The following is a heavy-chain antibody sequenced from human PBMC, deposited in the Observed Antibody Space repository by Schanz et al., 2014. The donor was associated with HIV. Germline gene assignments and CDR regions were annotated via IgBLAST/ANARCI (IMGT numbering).Heavy chain of an antibody. V-gene: IGHV3-33*01. CDR3: ARMEQLIIGYYYGMDV. CDR1: GFNFRTYG. CDR2: IRYDGSDK. Sequence: QVQLVESGGGVVQPGRSLRLSCAASGFNFRTYGMHWVRQAPGKGLEWVADIRYDGSDKYYADSVKGRFTISRDNSKNTVYLQMNSLRPEDTAVYYCARMEQLIIGYYYGMDVWGQGTTVTVSS. J-gene: IGHJ6*02. D-gene: IGHD3-16*01.